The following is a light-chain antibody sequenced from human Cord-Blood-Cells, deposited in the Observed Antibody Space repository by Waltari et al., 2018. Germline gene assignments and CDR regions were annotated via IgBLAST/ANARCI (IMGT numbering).Light chain of an antibody. CDR2: DAS. Sequence: EIVLTQSPATLSLSPGERATLSCGASQSVSSSYLAWYQQKPGLAPRLLIYDASSRATGSPDRFSGSGSGTDFTLTISRLEPEDFAVHYCQQYGSSPRTFGQGTKVEIK. J-gene: IGKJ1*01. CDR3: QQYGSSPRT. V-gene: IGKV3D-20*01. CDR1: QSVSSSY.